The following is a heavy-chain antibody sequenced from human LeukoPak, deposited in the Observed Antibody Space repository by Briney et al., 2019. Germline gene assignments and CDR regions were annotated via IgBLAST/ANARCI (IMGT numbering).Heavy chain of an antibody. J-gene: IGHJ3*02. CDR2: ISGSGGDT. CDR3: ARNILFAFDI. CDR1: GFTFSTYA. V-gene: IGHV3-23*01. Sequence: SGGSLRLSCTASGFTFSTYAMSWVRQAPGKGLEWVSAISGSGGDTYYADSVKGRFTISRDNSKNTPYLQMNSLRAEDTAMYYCARNILFAFDIWGQGTMVTVSS. D-gene: IGHD2/OR15-2a*01.